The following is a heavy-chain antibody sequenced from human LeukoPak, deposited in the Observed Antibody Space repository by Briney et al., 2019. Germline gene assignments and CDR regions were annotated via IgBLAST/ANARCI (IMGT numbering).Heavy chain of an antibody. Sequence: SQTLSLTCTVSGGPISSGSYYWSWIRQPAGKGLEWIGEIDQSGTTNYNPSLKSRVTISIDTSKKQFSLTLTSMTAADTAVYYCARVPHYYFGYGYIDTWGQGTRVTVSS. D-gene: IGHD3-10*01. CDR1: GGPISSGSYY. CDR2: IDQSGTT. J-gene: IGHJ4*02. V-gene: IGHV4-61*09. CDR3: ARVPHYYFGYGYIDT.